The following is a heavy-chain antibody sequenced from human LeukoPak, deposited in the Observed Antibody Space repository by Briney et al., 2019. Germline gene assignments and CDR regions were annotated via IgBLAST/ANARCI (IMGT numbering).Heavy chain of an antibody. J-gene: IGHJ4*02. D-gene: IGHD2-2*02. Sequence: GGSLRLSCAASGFTFSSYAMSWVRQAPGKGLEWVSAISGSGGSTYYADSVKGRFTISRDNSKNTLYLQMNSLRAEDTAVYYCAKDPEDIVVVPAAIPDYWGQGILVTVSS. V-gene: IGHV3-23*01. CDR2: ISGSGGST. CDR3: AKDPEDIVVVPAAIPDY. CDR1: GFTFSSYA.